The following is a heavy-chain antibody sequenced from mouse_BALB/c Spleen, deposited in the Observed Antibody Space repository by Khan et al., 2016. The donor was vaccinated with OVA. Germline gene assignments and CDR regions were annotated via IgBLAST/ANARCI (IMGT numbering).Heavy chain of an antibody. CDR3: ARVYGGDFDY. Sequence: EVQLVESGPGLVKPSQSLYLTCTVTGYSITSDYAWNWIRQFPGNKLEWMGYISYSGNTKYNPSLQSRTSITRDTSKNQFFLQLNSVTIEDTATYYCARVYGGDFDYWGQGTTLTVSS. D-gene: IGHD1-1*01. CDR1: GYSITSDYA. V-gene: IGHV3-2*02. J-gene: IGHJ2*01. CDR2: ISYSGNT.